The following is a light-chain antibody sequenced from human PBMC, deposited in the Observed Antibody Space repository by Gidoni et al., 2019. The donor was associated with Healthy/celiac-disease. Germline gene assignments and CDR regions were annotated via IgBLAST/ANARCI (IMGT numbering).Light chain of an antibody. V-gene: IGKV1-39*01. J-gene: IGKJ1*01. CDR3: QHSYSTPWT. Sequence: DLRMTQSPSSLSASVGDRVTITCLASQSISSYLTWYQQKPGKAPKLLIYAASSLQSVVPSTFSGSGSGTDFTLTISSLQPEDFATYYCQHSYSTPWTFGQXTKVEIK. CDR1: QSISSY. CDR2: AAS.